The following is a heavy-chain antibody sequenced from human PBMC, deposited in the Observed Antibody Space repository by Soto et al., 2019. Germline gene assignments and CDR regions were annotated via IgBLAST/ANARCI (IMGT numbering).Heavy chain of an antibody. CDR3: ARENYYDSSGKIDY. CDR1: GGSISSGGYS. Sequence: QLQLQESGSGLVKPSQTLSLTCAVSGGSISSGGYSWSWIRQPPGKGLEWIGYIYHSGSTYYNPSLKSRVTISVDRSKNQFSLKLSSVTAADTAVYYCARENYYDSSGKIDYWGQGTLVTVSS. J-gene: IGHJ4*02. CDR2: IYHSGST. V-gene: IGHV4-30-2*01. D-gene: IGHD3-22*01.